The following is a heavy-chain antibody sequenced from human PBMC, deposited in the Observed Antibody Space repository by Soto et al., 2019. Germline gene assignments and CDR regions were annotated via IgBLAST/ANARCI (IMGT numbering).Heavy chain of an antibody. D-gene: IGHD5-12*01. CDR3: TTVYSGYDYDPYFDY. CDR1: GFTFSNAW. V-gene: IGHV3-15*01. CDR2: IKSKTDGGTT. J-gene: IGHJ4*02. Sequence: PGGSLRLSCAASGFTFSNAWMSWVRQAPGKGLEWVGRIKSKTDGGTTDYAAPVKGRFTISRDDSKNTLYLQMSSLKTEDTAVYYCTTVYSGYDYDPYFDYWGQGTLVTVSS.